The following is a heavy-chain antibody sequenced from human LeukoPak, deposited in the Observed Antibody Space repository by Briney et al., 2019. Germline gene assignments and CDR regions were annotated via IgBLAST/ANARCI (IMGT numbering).Heavy chain of an antibody. CDR3: ARDGDGNLDH. Sequence: GGSLRLSCAASGFTFSGYNVNWVRQAPGKGLEWISFISYSGSTKYYTDSVKGRFTISRDNAKNSVYLQMNSLRVEDTTVYYCARDGDGNLDHWGQGTLVTVSS. CDR1: GFTFSGYN. J-gene: IGHJ4*02. CDR2: ISYSGSTK. V-gene: IGHV3-48*01. D-gene: IGHD1-14*01.